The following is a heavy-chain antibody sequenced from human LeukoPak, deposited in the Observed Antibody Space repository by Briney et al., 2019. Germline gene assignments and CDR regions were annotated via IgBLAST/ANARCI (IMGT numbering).Heavy chain of an antibody. Sequence: SVKVSCKASGGTFSSYAISWVRQAPGQGLEWMGGIIPIFGTANFAQKFQGRVTITADESTSTAYMELSSLRPEDTAVYYCASLAQYCSSTSCYGAFDIWGQGTMVTVSS. V-gene: IGHV1-69*13. CDR2: IIPIFGTA. CDR3: ASLAQYCSSTSCYGAFDI. CDR1: GGTFSSYA. D-gene: IGHD2-2*01. J-gene: IGHJ3*02.